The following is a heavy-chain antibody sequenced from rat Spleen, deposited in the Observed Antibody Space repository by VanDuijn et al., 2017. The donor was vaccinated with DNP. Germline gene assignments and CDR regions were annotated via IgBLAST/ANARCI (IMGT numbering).Heavy chain of an antibody. CDR1: GFTFSDYA. CDR3: STLNYYASLSGYFDY. V-gene: IGHV5-17*01. J-gene: IGHJ2*01. Sequence: EVQLVESGGGSVQPGRSPKISCEASGFTFSDYAMAWVRQAPKKGLEWVATINSDGGRTYYRDSVKGRFTISRDNTKSILYLQMDSLRSEDTATYYCSTLNYYASLSGYFDYWGQGVMVTVSS. CDR2: INSDGGRT. D-gene: IGHD1-12*01.